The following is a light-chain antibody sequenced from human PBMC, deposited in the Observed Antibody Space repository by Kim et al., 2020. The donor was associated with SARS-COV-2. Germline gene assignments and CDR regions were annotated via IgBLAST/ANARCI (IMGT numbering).Light chain of an antibody. V-gene: IGKV1-27*01. CDR3: QKYSSAPWT. Sequence: ASVGNTAPITSRASKDIANSLAWYQQKPGKVPQVLIYAASTLPSGIPSRFSGSGSGTEFTLTISSLQTEDVATYYCQKYSSAPWTFGPGTKVDIK. CDR1: KDIANS. J-gene: IGKJ1*01. CDR2: AAS.